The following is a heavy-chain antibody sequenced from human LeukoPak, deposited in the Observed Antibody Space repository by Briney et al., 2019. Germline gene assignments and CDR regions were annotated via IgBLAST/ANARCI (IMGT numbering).Heavy chain of an antibody. CDR2: INPNSGGT. CDR1: GYTFTGYY. CDR3: ARLPGGLGYCSSTSCYTDDY. Sequence: ASVKVSCKASGYTFTGYYMRWVRQAPGQGLEWMGWINPNSGGTNCAQKFQGRVTMTRDTSISTAYMELSRLRSDDTAVYYCARLPGGLGYCSSTSCYTDDYWGQGTLVTVSS. J-gene: IGHJ4*02. D-gene: IGHD2-2*02. V-gene: IGHV1-2*02.